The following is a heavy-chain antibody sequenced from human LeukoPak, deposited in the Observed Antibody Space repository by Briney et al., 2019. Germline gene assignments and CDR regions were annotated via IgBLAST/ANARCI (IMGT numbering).Heavy chain of an antibody. D-gene: IGHD6-6*01. J-gene: IGHJ5*02. CDR1: GYTFTGYY. Sequence: ASVKVSCKASGYTFTGYYMHWVRQAPGQGLEWMGWINPKSGGTNYAQKFQGRVTMTRDTSISTAYMELSRLRSDDTAVYYCARDRIVAARSGGWFDPWGQGTLVTVSS. CDR2: INPKSGGT. CDR3: ARDRIVAARSGGWFDP. V-gene: IGHV1-2*02.